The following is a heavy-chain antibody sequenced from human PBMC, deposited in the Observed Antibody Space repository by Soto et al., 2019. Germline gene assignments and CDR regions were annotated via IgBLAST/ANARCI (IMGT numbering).Heavy chain of an antibody. V-gene: IGHV3-23*01. CDR2: IDERSGTI. J-gene: IGHJ2*01. CDR1: GFAYRRYA. D-gene: IGHD3-16*01. Sequence: GGSLRLSCAASGFAYRRYALSWVRQAPGKGLEWVAGIDERSGTIFYADSVKGRFTISRDNSKNTLYLEMRSLRSEDTDNYYCAKDQDKTDYYWYFDLWGRGTLVTVSS. CDR3: AKDQDKTDYYWYFDL.